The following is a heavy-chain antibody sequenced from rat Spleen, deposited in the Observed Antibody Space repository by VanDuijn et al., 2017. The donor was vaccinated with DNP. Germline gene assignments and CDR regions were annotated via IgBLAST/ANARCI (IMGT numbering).Heavy chain of an antibody. CDR3: VRWNSGHFDY. J-gene: IGHJ2*01. V-gene: IGHV5-7*01. D-gene: IGHD4-3*01. Sequence: EVQLVESGGGLLQPGRFLQLSCAASVRTFSDYNMSWVRQAPKKGLEWVATISSDGRSTYYRDSVKGRFTISRDNAKNTLYLQMNSLRSEDMATYYCVRWNSGHFDYWGQGVMVTVSA. CDR2: ISSDGRST. CDR1: VRTFSDYN.